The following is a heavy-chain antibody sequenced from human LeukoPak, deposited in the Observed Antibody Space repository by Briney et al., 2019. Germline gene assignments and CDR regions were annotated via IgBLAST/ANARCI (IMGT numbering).Heavy chain of an antibody. V-gene: IGHV4-61*02. CDR3: ARTYCDSTTCYRFDY. Sequence: SETLSLTCTVSGGSISSGGYYWNWIRQPAGKGLEWIGRIQTSGSTNYNPSPNSRVTISVDTSENQFSLELRSVTAADAAVYYCARTYCDSTTCYRFDYWGQGTLVTVSS. CDR1: GGSISSGGYY. D-gene: IGHD2-2*01. CDR2: IQTSGST. J-gene: IGHJ4*02.